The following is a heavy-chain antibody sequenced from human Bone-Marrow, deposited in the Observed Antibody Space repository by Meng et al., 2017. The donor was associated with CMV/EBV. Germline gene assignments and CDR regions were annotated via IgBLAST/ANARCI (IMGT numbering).Heavy chain of an antibody. D-gene: IGHD1-26*01. Sequence: SETLSLTCSVSGGSINNNDYYWVWIRQPPGKGLEWIGSIYYSGSTYYNPSLKSRVTISVDTSKNQFSLKLSSVTAADTAVYYCARQPSVGAQYYFDYWGQGTLVTVSS. CDR3: ARQPSVGAQYYFDY. CDR1: GGSINNNDYY. CDR2: IYYSGST. V-gene: IGHV4-39*01. J-gene: IGHJ4*02.